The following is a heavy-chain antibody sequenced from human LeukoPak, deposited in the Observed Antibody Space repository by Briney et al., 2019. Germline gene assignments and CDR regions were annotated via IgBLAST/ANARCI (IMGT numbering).Heavy chain of an antibody. V-gene: IGHV3-64D*06. CDR2: IYSDGSGT. J-gene: IGHJ4*02. CDR1: GFTFSSFA. D-gene: IGHD6-19*01. CDR3: VKSPGSGWPV. Sequence: GGSLRLSCAASGFTFSSFAMHWVRQAPGKGLEYLSAIYSDGSGTYYADSVKGRFTISRDNSKNTLYFEMSSLRVEDTAVYYCVKSPGSGWPVWGQGTLLTVSS.